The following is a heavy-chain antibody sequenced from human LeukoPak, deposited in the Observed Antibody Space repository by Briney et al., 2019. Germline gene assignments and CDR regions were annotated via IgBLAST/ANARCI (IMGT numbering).Heavy chain of an antibody. CDR1: GGSISSYY. CDR3: AYFITDQFDAFDI. J-gene: IGHJ3*02. V-gene: IGHV4-59*01. Sequence: PSETLSLTCTVSGGSISSYYWSWIRQPPGKGLEWIGYIYYSGSTNYNPSLKNRVTISLDTSKNQFSLKLSSVTAADTALYYCAYFITDQFDAFDIWGQGTMVTVSS. CDR2: IYYSGST. D-gene: IGHD3-10*01.